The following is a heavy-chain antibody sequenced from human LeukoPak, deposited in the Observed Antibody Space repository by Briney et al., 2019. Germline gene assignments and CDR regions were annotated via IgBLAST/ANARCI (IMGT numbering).Heavy chain of an antibody. V-gene: IGHV4-39*07. D-gene: IGHD3-10*01. CDR2: IYYSGST. Sequence: PSETLSLTCTVSGGSISSSNFYWGWIRQPPGKGLEWIGSIYYSGSTIYNPSLKSRVTMSIDTSKNQFSLKLNSVTAADTAVYYCARDNFGEKNWFDPWGQGTLVTVSS. CDR1: GGSISSSNFY. CDR3: ARDNFGEKNWFDP. J-gene: IGHJ5*02.